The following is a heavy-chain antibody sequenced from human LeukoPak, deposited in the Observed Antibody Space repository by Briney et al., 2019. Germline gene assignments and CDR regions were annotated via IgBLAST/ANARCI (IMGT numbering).Heavy chain of an antibody. V-gene: IGHV4-61*02. CDR1: GGSISSGSYY. CDR2: IYTSGST. J-gene: IGHJ6*02. D-gene: IGHD1-7*01. CDR3: ARSRSLNSVPLIKRGGNYGMDV. Sequence: SETLSLTCTVSGGSISSGSYYWSWIRQPAGKGLEWIGRIYTSGSTNYNPSLKSRVTISVDTSKNQFSLKLSSVTAADTAVYYCARSRSLNSVPLIKRGGNYGMDVWGQGTTVTVSS.